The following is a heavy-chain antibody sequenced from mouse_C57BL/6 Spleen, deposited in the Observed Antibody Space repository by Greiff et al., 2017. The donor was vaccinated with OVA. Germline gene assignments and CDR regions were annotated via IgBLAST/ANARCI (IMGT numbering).Heavy chain of an antibody. CDR3: ARHEEGYSNLSYFDY. J-gene: IGHJ2*01. CDR1: GYTFTEYT. V-gene: IGHV1-62-2*01. D-gene: IGHD2-5*01. CDR2: FYPGSGSI. Sequence: VQLQESGAELVKPGASVKLSCKASGYTFTEYTIHWVKQRPGQGLEWIGWFYPGSGSIKYNEKFKDKDTLTADKSSSTVYMELSRLTSEDSAVYFGARHEEGYSNLSYFDYWGQGTTLTVSS.